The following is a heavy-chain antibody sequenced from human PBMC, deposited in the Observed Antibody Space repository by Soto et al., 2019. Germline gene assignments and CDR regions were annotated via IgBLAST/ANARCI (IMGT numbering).Heavy chain of an antibody. CDR1: GGTFSSYA. CDR3: ARDRAAYYYGSGSYYSLPDY. D-gene: IGHD3-10*01. V-gene: IGHV1-18*01. CDR2: ISAYNGNT. Sequence: ASVKVSCKASGGTFSSYAIIWVRQAPGQGLEWMGWISAYNGNTNYAQKLQGRVTMTTDTSTSTAYMELRSLRSDDTAVYYCARDRAAYYYGSGSYYSLPDYWGQGTLVTVSS. J-gene: IGHJ4*02.